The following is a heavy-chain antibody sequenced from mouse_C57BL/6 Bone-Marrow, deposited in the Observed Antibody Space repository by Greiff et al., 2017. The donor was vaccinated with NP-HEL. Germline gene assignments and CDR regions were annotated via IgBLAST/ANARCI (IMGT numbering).Heavy chain of an antibody. CDR2: IHPNSGST. Sequence: QVQLQQPGAELVKPGASVKLSCKASGYTFPSYWMHWVKQRPGPGLEWIGMIHPNSGSTNYNEKFKSKATLTVDKSSSTAYMQLSSLTSEDSAVYYCARLYYGSGYWYFDVWGTGTTVTVSS. CDR1: GYTFPSYW. J-gene: IGHJ1*03. CDR3: ARLYYGSGYWYFDV. D-gene: IGHD1-1*01. V-gene: IGHV1-64*01.